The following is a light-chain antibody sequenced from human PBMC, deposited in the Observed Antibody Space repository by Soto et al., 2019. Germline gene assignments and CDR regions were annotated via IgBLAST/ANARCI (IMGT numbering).Light chain of an antibody. V-gene: IGLV2-23*01. CDR1: SSNVGTYDL. CDR2: EGT. CDR3: CSFAVGAALV. Sequence: QSALTQPVSVSASPGQSITISCTGTSSNVGTYDLVSWYQHYPDKAPKLIIYEGTKRPSGISIRFSGSKSGNTASLTISGLQAEDDADYYCCSFAVGAALVFGGGTKVTVL. J-gene: IGLJ2*01.